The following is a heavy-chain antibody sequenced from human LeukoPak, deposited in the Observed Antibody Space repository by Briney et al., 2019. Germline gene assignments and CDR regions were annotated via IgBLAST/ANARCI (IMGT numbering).Heavy chain of an antibody. D-gene: IGHD3-3*01. V-gene: IGHV1-18*01. Sequence: ASVKVSCKASGYTFTSYGISWVRQAPGQGLEWMGWISAYNGNTNYAQKLQGRVTMTRDTSISTAYMELSRLRSDDTAVYYCARGITIFGVVLRHYFDYWGQGTLVTVSS. CDR2: ISAYNGNT. J-gene: IGHJ4*02. CDR3: ARGITIFGVVLRHYFDY. CDR1: GYTFTSYG.